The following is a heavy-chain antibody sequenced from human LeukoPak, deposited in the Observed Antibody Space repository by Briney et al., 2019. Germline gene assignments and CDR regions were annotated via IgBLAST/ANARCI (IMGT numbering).Heavy chain of an antibody. CDR2: IIPIFGTA. CDR1: GGTFSSYA. J-gene: IGHJ3*02. D-gene: IGHD1-26*01. CDR3: AREVPAWDDAFDI. Sequence: SVKVSCKASGGTFSSYAISWVRQAPGQGLEWMGGIIPIFGTANYAQKFQGRVTITADKSTSTAYMELSSLRSEDTAVYYCAREVPAWDDAFDIWGQGTMVTVSS. V-gene: IGHV1-69*06.